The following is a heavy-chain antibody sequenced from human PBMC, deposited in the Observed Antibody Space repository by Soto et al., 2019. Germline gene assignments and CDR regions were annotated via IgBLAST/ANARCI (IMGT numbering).Heavy chain of an antibody. D-gene: IGHD6-13*01. CDR3: AREGRDSSSFDY. CDR1: GFTFSSYD. J-gene: IGHJ4*02. V-gene: IGHV3-13*01. Sequence: EVQLVESGGGLVQPGGSLRLSCAASGFTFSSYDMHWVRQATGKGLEWVSAIGTAGDTYYPGSVKGRFTISRENAKNSLYLQVNSLRAGDTAVYYCAREGRDSSSFDYWGQGTLVTVSS. CDR2: IGTAGDT.